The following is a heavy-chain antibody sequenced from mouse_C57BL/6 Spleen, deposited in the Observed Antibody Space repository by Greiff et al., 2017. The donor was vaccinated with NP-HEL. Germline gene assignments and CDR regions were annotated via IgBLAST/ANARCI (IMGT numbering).Heavy chain of an antibody. CDR1: GYAFSSSW. CDR2: IYPGDGDT. Sequence: VKLVESGPELVKPGASVKISCKASGYAFSSSWMNWVKQRPGKGLEWIGRIYPGDGDTNYNGKFKGKATLTADKSSSTAYMQLSSLTSEDSAVYFCARDTVVAHWYFDVWGTGTTVTVSS. V-gene: IGHV1-82*01. D-gene: IGHD1-1*01. J-gene: IGHJ1*03. CDR3: ARDTVVAHWYFDV.